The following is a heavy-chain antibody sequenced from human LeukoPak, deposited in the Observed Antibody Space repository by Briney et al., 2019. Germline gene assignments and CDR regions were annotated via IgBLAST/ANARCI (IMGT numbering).Heavy chain of an antibody. V-gene: IGHV5-51*01. CDR2: IYPGDSDT. CDR3: ARISGTYCGGDCYPFDAFDI. D-gene: IGHD2-21*01. J-gene: IGHJ3*02. CDR1: GYSFTSYW. Sequence: GESLKISCKGSGYSFTSYWIGWVRQMPGKGLEWMGIIYPGDSDTRYSPSFQGQVTISADKSISTAYLQWSSLKASDTAMYYCARISGTYCGGDCYPFDAFDIWGQGTMVTVSS.